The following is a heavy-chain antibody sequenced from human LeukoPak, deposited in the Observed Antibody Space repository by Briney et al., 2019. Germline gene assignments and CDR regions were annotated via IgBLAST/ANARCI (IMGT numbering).Heavy chain of an antibody. CDR3: ARDGYNLNAFDI. CDR2: VNSDGTST. CDR1: GFTFSDSY. D-gene: IGHD5-24*01. J-gene: IGHJ3*02. Sequence: GGSLRLSCAASGFTFSDSYMTWLRQAPGKGLEGVSRVNSDGTSTRYADSVKGRFTISRDNAKNTLYLQMNTLRGEDTAVYYCARDGYNLNAFDIWGQGTMVTVSS. V-gene: IGHV3-74*01.